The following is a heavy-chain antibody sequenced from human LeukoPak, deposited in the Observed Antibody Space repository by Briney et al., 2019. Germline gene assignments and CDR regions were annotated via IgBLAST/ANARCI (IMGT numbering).Heavy chain of an antibody. D-gene: IGHD2-2*01. V-gene: IGHV3-23*01. CDR1: GFTFSSYA. J-gene: IGHJ4*02. CDR3: ARESDSGVVPAFFDY. Sequence: SGRSLRLSCAASGFTFSSYAMSWVRQAPGKGLEWVSAISGSGGSTYYADSVKGRFTISRDNSKNTLYLQMNSLRAEDTAVYYCARESDSGVVPAFFDYWGQGTLVTVSS. CDR2: ISGSGGST.